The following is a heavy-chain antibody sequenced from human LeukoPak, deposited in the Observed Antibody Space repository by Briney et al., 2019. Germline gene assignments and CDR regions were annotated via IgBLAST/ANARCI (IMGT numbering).Heavy chain of an antibody. J-gene: IGHJ4*02. CDR1: GFTFSSYG. CDR3: AKLTTS. CDR2: IVGGGDGT. V-gene: IGHV3-23*01. D-gene: IGHD4-11*01. Sequence: GGSLRLSCAASGFTFSSYGMHWVRQAPGKGLEWVAVIVGGGDGTYYADSVKGRFTISRDNSNNTLYLQMNSLRAEDTAVYYCAKLTTSWGQGTLVTVSS.